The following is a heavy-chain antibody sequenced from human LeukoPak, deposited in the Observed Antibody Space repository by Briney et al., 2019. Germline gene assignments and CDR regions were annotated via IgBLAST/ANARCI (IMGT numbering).Heavy chain of an antibody. CDR1: GFTFSSYG. Sequence: QPGGSLRLSCAASGFTFSSYGMTCARPPPGKGLAWVSAISRSGDSTYYADSVKGRSTISRDNSKNTLYLQMNSLRAEDTAVYYCAKFGLAGSGRYHDAFDIWGQGTMVTVSS. J-gene: IGHJ3*02. CDR3: AKFGLAGSGRYHDAFDI. V-gene: IGHV3-23*01. CDR2: ISRSGDST. D-gene: IGHD3-10*01.